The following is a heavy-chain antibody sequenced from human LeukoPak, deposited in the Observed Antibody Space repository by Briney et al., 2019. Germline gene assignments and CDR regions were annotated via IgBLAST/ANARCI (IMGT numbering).Heavy chain of an antibody. D-gene: IGHD3-3*01. CDR1: GGSISVNTFY. CDR2: IYYSGST. Sequence: PSETLSLTCTVSGGSISVNTFYWAWIRQSPEKGLEWIGYIYYSGSTYYNPSLKSRVTISVDTSKNQFSLKLSSVTAADTAVYYCARHDFWSGYPWDYWGQGTLVTVSS. V-gene: IGHV4-30-4*08. J-gene: IGHJ4*02. CDR3: ARHDFWSGYPWDY.